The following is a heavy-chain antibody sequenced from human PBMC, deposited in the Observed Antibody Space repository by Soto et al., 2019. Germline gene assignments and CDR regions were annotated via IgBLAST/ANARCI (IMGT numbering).Heavy chain of an antibody. CDR3: ARGGAGLWGADYYYGMDV. V-gene: IGHV1-2*04. Sequence: GASVKVSCKASGYTFTGYYMHWVRQAPGQGREWMGWINPNSGGTNYAQKFQGWVTMTRDTSISTAYMELSRLRSDDTAVYYCARGGAGLWGADYYYGMDVWGQVXTVTVYS. D-gene: IGHD2-21*01. J-gene: IGHJ6*02. CDR2: INPNSGGT. CDR1: GYTFTGYY.